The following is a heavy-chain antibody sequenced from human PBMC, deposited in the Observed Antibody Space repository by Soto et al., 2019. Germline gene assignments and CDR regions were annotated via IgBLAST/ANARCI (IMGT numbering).Heavy chain of an antibody. CDR2: IYYSGST. CDR1: GGSISSYY. J-gene: IGHJ5*02. Sequence: SETLSLTCTVSGGSISSYYWSWIRQPPGKGLEWVGYIYYSGSTNYNPSLRSRVTISVDTSKNQFSLKLSSVTAADTAVYYCARRNDYDNWGYNWFDPWGQGTLVTVSS. D-gene: IGHD4-17*01. V-gene: IGHV4-59*01. CDR3: ARRNDYDNWGYNWFDP.